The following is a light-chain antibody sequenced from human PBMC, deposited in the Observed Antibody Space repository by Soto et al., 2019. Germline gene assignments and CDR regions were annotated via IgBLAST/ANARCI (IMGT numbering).Light chain of an antibody. J-gene: IGKJ2*01. CDR3: QQYDSGYI. Sequence: DIQMTQSPSTLSASVGDRVTITCRASQSINNWLAWYQQKPGKAPKFLIYKASSLESGVPARFIGSGSGTEVTLTISSLQPDDVATYYCQQYDSGYIFGQGTKLEIK. CDR1: QSINNW. CDR2: KAS. V-gene: IGKV1-5*03.